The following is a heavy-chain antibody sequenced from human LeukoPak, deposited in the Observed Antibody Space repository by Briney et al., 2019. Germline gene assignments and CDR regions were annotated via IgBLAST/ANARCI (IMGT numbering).Heavy chain of an antibody. J-gene: IGHJ5*02. CDR1: GFTFRSYW. V-gene: IGHV3-7*01. Sequence: GGSLRLSCTTSGFTFRSYWMSWVRQAPGKGLEWLGNIKEDGSEKYYVDSVKGRFTISRDPAKTSLYMQMNSLRVEDTAIYYCARGTRVGTHYNWFDPWGQGPLVTVSS. CDR2: IKEDGSEK. CDR3: ARGTRVGTHYNWFDP. D-gene: IGHD1/OR15-1a*01.